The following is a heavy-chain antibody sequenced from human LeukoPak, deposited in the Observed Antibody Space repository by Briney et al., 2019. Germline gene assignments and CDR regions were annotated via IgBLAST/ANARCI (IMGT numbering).Heavy chain of an antibody. CDR1: GFTFSSYA. V-gene: IGHV3-23*01. CDR3: ARIAGDYYYYYMDV. D-gene: IGHD2/OR15-2a*01. Sequence: GGSLRLSCAASGFTFSSYAMSWVRQAPGKGLEWVSAISGSGGSTYYADSVKGRFTISRDNSKNTLYLQMNSLRAEDTAVYYCARIAGDYYYYYMDVWGKGTTVTVSS. CDR2: ISGSGGST. J-gene: IGHJ6*03.